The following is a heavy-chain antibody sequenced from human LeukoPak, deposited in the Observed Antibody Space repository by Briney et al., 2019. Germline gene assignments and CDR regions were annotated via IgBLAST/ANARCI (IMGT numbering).Heavy chain of an antibody. J-gene: IGHJ4*02. CDR3: ARGHSATYGRFDS. CDR2: IYYSGST. V-gene: IGHV4-59*08. D-gene: IGHD1-26*01. Sequence: SETLSLTCTVSGGSIITYYWSWIRQPPGKGLEWIGYIYYSGSTSYNPSLKSRVTISVDTSKNQFSLKLSSVTAADTAIYYCARGHSATYGRFDSWGQGTLVTVSS. CDR1: GGSIITYY.